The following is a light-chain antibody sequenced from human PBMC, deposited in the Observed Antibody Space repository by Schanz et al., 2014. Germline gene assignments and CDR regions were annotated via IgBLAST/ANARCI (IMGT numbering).Light chain of an antibody. CDR3: QQRSNWPPYT. Sequence: EIVLTQSPATLSLSPGERATLSCRASQSVSSYLAWYQQKPGQAPRFLIYGASNRATGIPARLSGSGSGTDFTLTISSLEPEDFAVYYCQQRSNWPPYTFGQGTKLEIK. J-gene: IGKJ2*01. CDR1: QSVSSY. CDR2: GAS. V-gene: IGKV3-11*01.